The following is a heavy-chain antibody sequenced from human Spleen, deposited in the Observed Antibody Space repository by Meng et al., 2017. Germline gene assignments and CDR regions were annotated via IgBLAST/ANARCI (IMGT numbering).Heavy chain of an antibody. J-gene: IGHJ4*02. V-gene: IGHV4-34*01. CDR2: INHSGST. CDR3: ARGPTTMAHDFDY. CDR1: GGSFRDYY. Sequence: QVQLHQWGAGLLKPSETLSLTGVVSGGSFRDYYWSWIRQPPGKGLEWIGEINHSGSTNYNPSLESRATISVDTSQNNLSLKLSSVTAADSAVYYCARGPTTMAHDFDYWGQGTLVTVSS. D-gene: IGHD4-11*01.